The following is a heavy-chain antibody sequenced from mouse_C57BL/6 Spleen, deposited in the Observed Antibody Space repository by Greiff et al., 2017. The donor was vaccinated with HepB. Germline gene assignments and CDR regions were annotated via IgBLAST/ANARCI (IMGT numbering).Heavy chain of an antibody. CDR3: ARGDYYGSSPGFAY. J-gene: IGHJ3*01. Sequence: QVQLQQSGAELARPGASVKLSCKASGYTFTSYGISWVKQRTGQGLEWIGEIYPRSGNTYYNEKFKGKATLTADKSSSTAYMELRSLTSEDSAVYFCARGDYYGSSPGFAYWGQGTLVTVSA. D-gene: IGHD1-1*01. V-gene: IGHV1-81*01. CDR1: GYTFTSYG. CDR2: IYPRSGNT.